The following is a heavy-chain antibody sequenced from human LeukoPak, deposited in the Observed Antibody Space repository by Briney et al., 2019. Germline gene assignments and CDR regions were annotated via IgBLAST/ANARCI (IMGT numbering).Heavy chain of an antibody. CDR2: TYYRSKWYN. CDR3: ARRPLTTPDRRDGYNYIRRRGEFDY. CDR1: GDSVSSNSAA. V-gene: IGHV6-1*01. Sequence: SQTLSLTCAISGDSVSSNSAAWNWIRQSPSRGLEWLGRTYYRSKWYNDYAVSVKSRITINPDTSKNQFSLKLSSVTAADTAVYYCARRPLTTPDRRDGYNYIRRRGEFDYWGQGTLVTVSS. D-gene: IGHD5-24*01. J-gene: IGHJ4*02.